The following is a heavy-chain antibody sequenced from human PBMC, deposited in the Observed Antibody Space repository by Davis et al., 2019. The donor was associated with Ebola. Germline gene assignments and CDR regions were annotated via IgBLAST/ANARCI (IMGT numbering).Heavy chain of an antibody. Sequence: MPSETLSLTCAVYGGSFSGYYWSWIRQPPGKGLEWIGEINHSGSTNYNPSLKSRVTISVDTSKNQFSLKLSSVTAADTAVYYCARRQWELHYYGMDVWGQGTTVTVSS. J-gene: IGHJ6*02. CDR2: INHSGST. CDR1: GGSFSGYY. CDR3: ARRQWELHYYGMDV. V-gene: IGHV4-34*01. D-gene: IGHD1-26*01.